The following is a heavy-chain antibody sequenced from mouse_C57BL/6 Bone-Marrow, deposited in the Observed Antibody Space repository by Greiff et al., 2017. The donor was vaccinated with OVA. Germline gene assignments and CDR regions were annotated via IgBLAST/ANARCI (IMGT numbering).Heavy chain of an antibody. J-gene: IGHJ1*03. CDR1: GYSITSGYY. CDR2: ISYDGSN. V-gene: IGHV3-6*01. CDR3: AKVGYFEV. Sequence: ESGPGLVKPSQSLSLTCSVTGYSITSGYYWNWIRQFPGNKLEWMGYISYDGSNNYNPSLKNRISITRDTSKNQFFLKLNSVTTEDTATYYCAKVGYFEVWGTGTTVTVSS.